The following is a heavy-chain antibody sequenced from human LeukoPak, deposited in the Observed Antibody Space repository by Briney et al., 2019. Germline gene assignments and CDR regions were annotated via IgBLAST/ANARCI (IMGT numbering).Heavy chain of an antibody. CDR2: IYTTGTT. Sequence: SETLSLTCTVSGGSISGYYWSWIRQPPGKGLEWIGYIYTTGTTNYNPSLKSRVTISVDTSKNQFSLKLSSVTAADTAVYYCARGMAAARFSWFDPWGQGTLVTVSS. CDR3: ARGMAAARFSWFDP. D-gene: IGHD6-13*01. CDR1: GGSISGYY. V-gene: IGHV4-4*09. J-gene: IGHJ5*02.